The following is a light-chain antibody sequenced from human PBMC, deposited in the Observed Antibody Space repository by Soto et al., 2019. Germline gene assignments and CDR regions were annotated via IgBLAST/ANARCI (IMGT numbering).Light chain of an antibody. V-gene: IGKV1-5*03. CDR3: QKYNSYTWT. Sequence: DIQMTQSPSTLSASVGDRVTITCRASQSISSWLAWYQQKPGKAPKLLIYKASSLESGVPSRFSGSGSGTVFTLIISILQSDDFATCYCQKYNSYTWTFGQGTKVDVK. J-gene: IGKJ1*01. CDR2: KAS. CDR1: QSISSW.